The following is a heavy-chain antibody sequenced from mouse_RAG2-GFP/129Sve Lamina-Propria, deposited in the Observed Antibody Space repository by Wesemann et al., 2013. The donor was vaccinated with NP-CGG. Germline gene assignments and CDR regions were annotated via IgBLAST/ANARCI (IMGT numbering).Heavy chain of an antibody. Sequence: EVQLQQSGTVLARPGASVKMSCKTSGYTFTSYWMHWVKQRPGQGLEWIGAIYPGNSDTSYNQKFKGKAKLTAVTSASTAYMELRSLTSEDSAVYYCARRIYYGSRESGWFAYWGQGTLVTVSA. V-gene: IGHV1-5*01. CDR1: GYTFTSYW. J-gene: IGHJ3*01. CDR2: IYPGNSDT. D-gene: IGHD1-1*01. CDR3: ARRIYYGSRESGWFAY.